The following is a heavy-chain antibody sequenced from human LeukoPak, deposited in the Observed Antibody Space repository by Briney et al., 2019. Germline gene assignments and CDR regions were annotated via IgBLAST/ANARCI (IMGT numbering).Heavy chain of an antibody. V-gene: IGHV4-4*07. CDR3: ARDRKYSSGWFNFDY. CDR1: GGSISSYY. CDR2: IYSSGST. Sequence: SETLSLTCTVSGGSISSYYWSWIRQPAGKGLQWIGRIYSSGSTNYNPSLKSRVTMSVDTSKNQFSLKLSSVTAADTAVYYCARDRKYSSGWFNFDYWGQGTLVTVSS. J-gene: IGHJ4*02. D-gene: IGHD6-19*01.